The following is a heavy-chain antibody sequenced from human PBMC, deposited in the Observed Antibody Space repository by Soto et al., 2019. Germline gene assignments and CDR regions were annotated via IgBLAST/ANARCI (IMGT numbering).Heavy chain of an antibody. J-gene: IGHJ5*02. V-gene: IGHV2-5*02. D-gene: IGHD3-22*01. CDR2: IYWDDDK. CDR3: AHRLIGYYYDSSGSNWFDP. CDR1: GFSLSTSGVG. Sequence: QITLKESGPTLVKPTQTLTLTCTFSGFSLSTSGVGVGWIRQPPGKALEWLALIYWDDDKRYSPSLKSRLTITKDTSKNQVVLTRTNMDPVDTATYYCAHRLIGYYYDSSGSNWFDPWGQGTLVTVSS.